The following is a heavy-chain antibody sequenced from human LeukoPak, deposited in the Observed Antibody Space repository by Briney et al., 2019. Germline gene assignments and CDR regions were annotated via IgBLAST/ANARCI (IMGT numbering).Heavy chain of an antibody. J-gene: IGHJ4*02. Sequence: ASVKVSCKASGYTFTSYGISWVRQAPGQGLEWMGWISAYNGNTNYAQKLQGRVTMTTDTSTSTAYMELRSLRSDDTAVYYCALTSRGYSSSSGRLLIWYDYWGQGTLVTVSS. CDR1: GYTFTSYG. CDR3: ALTSRGYSSSSGRLLIWYDY. V-gene: IGHV1-18*01. D-gene: IGHD6-6*01. CDR2: ISAYNGNT.